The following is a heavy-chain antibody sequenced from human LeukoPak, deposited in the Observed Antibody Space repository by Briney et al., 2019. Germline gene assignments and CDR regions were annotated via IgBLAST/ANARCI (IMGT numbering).Heavy chain of an antibody. J-gene: IGHJ6*03. CDR2: IYPGECDT. D-gene: IGHD3-22*01. Sequence: GESLKISCKGSGYRFTSYWIGWGRQMPGKGLEGMGIIYPGECDTRYSPSFQGQVTISADESISTAYLQWSSLKASDTAMYYCARQARGYYDSSGYLTYYYYYMDVWGKGTTVTVSS. CDR3: ARQARGYYDSSGYLTYYYYYMDV. V-gene: IGHV5-51*01. CDR1: GYRFTSYW.